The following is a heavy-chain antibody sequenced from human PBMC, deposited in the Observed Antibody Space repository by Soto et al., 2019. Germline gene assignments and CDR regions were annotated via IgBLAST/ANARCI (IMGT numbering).Heavy chain of an antibody. CDR3: ARSDYFQDFDY. CDR1: GGSISSSSYY. V-gene: IGHV4-39*01. J-gene: IGHJ4*02. D-gene: IGHD3-10*01. CDR2: IYYSGST. Sequence: ASETLSLTCTVSGGSISSSSYYWGWIRQPPGKGLEWIGSIYYSGSTYYNPSLKSRVTISVDTSKNQFSLKLSSVTAADTAVYYCARSDYFQDFDYWGQGTLVTVSS.